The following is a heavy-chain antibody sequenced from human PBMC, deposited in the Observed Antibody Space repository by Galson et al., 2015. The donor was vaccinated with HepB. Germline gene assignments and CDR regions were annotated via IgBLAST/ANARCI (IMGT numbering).Heavy chain of an antibody. J-gene: IGHJ6*02. V-gene: IGHV1-46*01. D-gene: IGHD3-10*01. CDR1: GYTFTSYG. CDR3: ARDSRITMVRGVIITGYYGMDV. Sequence: SVKVSCKASGYTFTSYGISWVRQAPGQGLEWMGIIDPSGGSTSYAQKSQGRVTMTRDTSTSTVYMELSSLRSEDTAVYYCARDSRITMVRGVIITGYYGMDVWGQGTTVTVSS. CDR2: IDPSGGST.